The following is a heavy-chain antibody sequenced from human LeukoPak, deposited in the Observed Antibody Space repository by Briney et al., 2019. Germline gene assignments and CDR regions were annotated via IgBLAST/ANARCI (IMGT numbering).Heavy chain of an antibody. D-gene: IGHD3-9*01. J-gene: IGHJ4*02. CDR3: AKDNRYFDWLSSGYYFDY. V-gene: IGHV3-30*18. CDR1: GFTFSSYG. CDR2: ISYDGSNK. Sequence: GRSLRLSCSASGFTFSSYGMHWVRQAPGKGLKWVAVISYDGSNKYYADSVKGRFTISRDNSKNTLYLQMNSLRAEDTAVYYCAKDNRYFDWLSSGYYFDYWGQGTLVTVSS.